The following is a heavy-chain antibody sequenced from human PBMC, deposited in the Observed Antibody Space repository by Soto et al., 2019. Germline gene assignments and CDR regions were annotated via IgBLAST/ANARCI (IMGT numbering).Heavy chain of an antibody. CDR1: AFGWTQAR. CDR2: IKSKTDGVTA. Sequence: GSLALAGATFAFGWTQARMSWVRGASGEGGERGSHIKSKTDGVTADYAAPVKGRITISRDDSKNTIYLQMNSLKTEDTAVYYCTTGVYYVILSGYHNVAYWGQGTVVTV. J-gene: IGHJ4*02. V-gene: IGHV3-15*01. D-gene: IGHD3-9*01. CDR3: TTGVYYVILSGYHNVAY.